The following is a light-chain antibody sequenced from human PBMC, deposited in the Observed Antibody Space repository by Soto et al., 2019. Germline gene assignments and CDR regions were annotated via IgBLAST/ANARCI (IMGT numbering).Light chain of an antibody. Sequence: VLTQSPATLSLSPGERATLSCRASLNVNSYLAWYQQKPGQAPRLLIYDASNRAAGIPARFSGSGSGTDFTLTISSLEPEDFAIYYCQQRQYWPPITFGQGTRLGIK. CDR2: DAS. CDR1: LNVNSY. J-gene: IGKJ5*01. V-gene: IGKV3-11*01. CDR3: QQRQYWPPIT.